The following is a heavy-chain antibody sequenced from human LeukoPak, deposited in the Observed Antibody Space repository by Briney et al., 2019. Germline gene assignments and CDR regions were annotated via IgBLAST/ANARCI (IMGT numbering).Heavy chain of an antibody. V-gene: IGHV3-48*03. CDR3: FVSRGPTFDY. Sequence: GGSLRLSCAASGFTFSSYEMNWVRQAPGKGLEWVSYISSSDSTIYYADSVKGRFTISRDNAKNSLYLQMNSLRAEDTAVYYCFVSRGPTFDYWGQGTLVTVSS. CDR1: GFTFSSYE. J-gene: IGHJ4*02. D-gene: IGHD1-1*01. CDR2: ISSSDSTI.